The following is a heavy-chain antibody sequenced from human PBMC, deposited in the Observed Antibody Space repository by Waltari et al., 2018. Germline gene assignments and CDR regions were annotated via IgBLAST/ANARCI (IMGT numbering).Heavy chain of an antibody. D-gene: IGHD6-6*01. V-gene: IGHV4-59*01. CDR3: AREGFGVAARYVDV. CDR2: INHSGST. J-gene: IGHJ6*04. CDR1: GGSISSYY. Sequence: QVQLQESGPGLVKPSETLSLTCTVSGGSISSYYWSWIRQPPWKGLEWIGEINHSGSTNYNPSLKSRVTISVDTSKNQFSLKLSSVTAADTAVYYCAREGFGVAARYVDVWGKGTTVTISS.